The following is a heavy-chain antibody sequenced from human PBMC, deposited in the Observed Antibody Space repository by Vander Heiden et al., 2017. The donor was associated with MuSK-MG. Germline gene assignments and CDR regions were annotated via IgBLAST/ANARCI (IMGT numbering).Heavy chain of an antibody. Sequence: EVRLVESGGGFVQPGGPLTLSCAASGFSFSDSWMHWVRQVPGKGLVWVSRINGEGTLPAYADSVTGRFRISRDNTKNTLYLQMSSLRVDDTAIYYCVRGLGDNWGQGTLVTVSS. J-gene: IGHJ4*02. V-gene: IGHV3-74*01. CDR1: GFSFSDSW. CDR2: INGEGTLP. CDR3: VRGLGDN. D-gene: IGHD3-16*01.